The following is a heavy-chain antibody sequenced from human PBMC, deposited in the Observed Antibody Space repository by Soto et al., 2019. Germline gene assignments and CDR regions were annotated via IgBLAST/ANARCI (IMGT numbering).Heavy chain of an antibody. CDR1: GYSFTSYW. D-gene: IGHD2-2*01. CDR3: ATLGYCSSTSCYGGYYYYYGMDV. V-gene: IGHV5-10-1*01. Sequence: LKISCKGSGYSFTSYWISWVRQMPGKGLEWMGRIDPSDSYTNYSPSFQGHVTISADKSISTAYLQWSSLKASDTAMYYCATLGYCSSTSCYGGYYYYYGMDVWGQGTTVTVSS. CDR2: IDPSDSYT. J-gene: IGHJ6*02.